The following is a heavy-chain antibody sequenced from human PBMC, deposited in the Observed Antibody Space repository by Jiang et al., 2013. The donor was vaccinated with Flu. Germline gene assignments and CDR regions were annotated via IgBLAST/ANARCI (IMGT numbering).Heavy chain of an antibody. CDR2: ISGSGGST. D-gene: IGHD1-26*01. Sequence: ASGFTFSSYAMSWVRQAPGKGLEWVSAISGSGGSTYYADSVKGRFTISRDNSKNTLYLQMNSLRAEDTAVYYCAKDRGFLGAEYYFDYWGQGTLVTVSS. V-gene: IGHV3-23*01. J-gene: IGHJ4*02. CDR3: AKDRGFLGAEYYFDY. CDR1: GFTFSSYA.